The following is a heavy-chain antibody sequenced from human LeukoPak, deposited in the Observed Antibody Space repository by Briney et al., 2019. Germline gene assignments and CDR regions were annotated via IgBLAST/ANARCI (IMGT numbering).Heavy chain of an antibody. CDR2: INPNSGDT. CDR1: GYTFTGFF. CDR3: ARDERYDSSGYPLDY. Sequence: GASVKVSCKASGYTFTGFFIHWVRQAPGQGLEWMGWINPNSGDTNFAQRFQGRVTMTRDTSISTAYMELSRLRSDDTAIYYCARDERYDSSGYPLDYWGQGILVTVSP. D-gene: IGHD3-22*01. V-gene: IGHV1-2*02. J-gene: IGHJ4*02.